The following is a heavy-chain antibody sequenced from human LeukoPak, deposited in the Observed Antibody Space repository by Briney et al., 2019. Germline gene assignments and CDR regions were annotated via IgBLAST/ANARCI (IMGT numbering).Heavy chain of an antibody. CDR2: IIPIFGTA. V-gene: IGHV1-69*06. Sequence: ASVKVSCKAAGGTFSSHAISWVRQAPGQGLEWMGGIIPIFGTANYAQKFQGRVTITADKSTSTAYMELSSLRSEDTAVYYCASCSSTSCRPYYYYYGMDVWGKGTTVTVSS. CDR1: GGTFSSHA. D-gene: IGHD2-2*01. J-gene: IGHJ6*04. CDR3: ASCSSTSCRPYYYYYGMDV.